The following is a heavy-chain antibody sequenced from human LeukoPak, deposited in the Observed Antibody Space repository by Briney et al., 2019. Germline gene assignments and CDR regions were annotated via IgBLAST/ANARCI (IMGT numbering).Heavy chain of an antibody. Sequence: SETLSLTCTVSGGSISSAAYYWTWIRQHPGKGLEWIGYICYSGITYYNPSLRSRISISVDTSNNQFSLKLSSVTAADTAVYYCARKTDNGDHHIDYWGQGTLVTVSS. J-gene: IGHJ4*02. CDR1: GGSISSAAYY. CDR3: ARKTDNGDHHIDY. CDR2: ICYSGIT. V-gene: IGHV4-31*03. D-gene: IGHD4-17*01.